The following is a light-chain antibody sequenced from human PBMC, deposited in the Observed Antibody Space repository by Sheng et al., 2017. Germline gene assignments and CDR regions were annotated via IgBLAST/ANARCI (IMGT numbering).Light chain of an antibody. CDR2: QDT. J-gene: IGLJ2*01. Sequence: SYELTQPPSVSVSPGQTATITCSGDKLGDKYVCWYQQKPGQSPVRLIYQDTKRPSEIPERFSGSNSGRTATLTISGTQAIDEADYYCQAWDSGTVVFGGGTKLTVL. CDR3: QAWDSGTVV. CDR1: KLGDKY. V-gene: IGLV3-1*01.